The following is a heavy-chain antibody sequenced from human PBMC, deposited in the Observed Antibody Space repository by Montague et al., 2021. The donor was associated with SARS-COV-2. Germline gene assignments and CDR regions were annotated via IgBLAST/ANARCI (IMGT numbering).Heavy chain of an antibody. Sequence: CAISGDSVARKRGAWKWIRQSPSRGLEWVGRTYYRSKWDSDYAESVKRRLVITPDTSKNQVSLQLNSVIPEDTAVYFCASSGITLTGLDAFDIWGQGTMVTVSS. J-gene: IGHJ3*02. V-gene: IGHV6-1*01. CDR3: ASSGITLTGLDAFDI. CDR2: TYYRSKWDS. D-gene: IGHD3-9*01. CDR1: GDSVARKRGA.